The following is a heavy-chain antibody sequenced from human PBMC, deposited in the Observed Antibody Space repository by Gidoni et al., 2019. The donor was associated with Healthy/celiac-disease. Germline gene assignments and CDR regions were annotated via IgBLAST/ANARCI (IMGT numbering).Heavy chain of an antibody. CDR1: GGSFSGYY. J-gene: IGHJ6*03. CDR3: ARGGSSSWYLGYYYYYMDV. Sequence: QVQLQQWGAGLLKPSETLSLTCAVYGGSFSGYYWSWIRQHPGKGLEWSGEINHSGSTNYNPSLKSRVTISVDTSKNQLSLKLSSVTAADTGVYYGARGGSSSWYLGYYYYYMDVWGKETTVTVSS. CDR2: INHSGST. D-gene: IGHD6-13*01. V-gene: IGHV4-34*01.